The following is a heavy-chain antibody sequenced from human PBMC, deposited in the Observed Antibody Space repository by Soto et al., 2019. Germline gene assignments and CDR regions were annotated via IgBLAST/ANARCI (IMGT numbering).Heavy chain of an antibody. Sequence: GASVKVSCKASGYTFTSYGISWVRQAPGQGLEWMGWISAYNGNTNYAQKLQGRVTMTTDTSTSTAYMELRSLRSDDTAVYYCARGPPSNYEAYNWFDPWGQGTLVTVSS. D-gene: IGHD4-4*01. CDR2: ISAYNGNT. J-gene: IGHJ5*02. V-gene: IGHV1-18*01. CDR3: ARGPPSNYEAYNWFDP. CDR1: GYTFTSYG.